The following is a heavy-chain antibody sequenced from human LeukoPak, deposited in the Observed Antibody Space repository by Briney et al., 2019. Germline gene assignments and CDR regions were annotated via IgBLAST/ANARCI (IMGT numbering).Heavy chain of an antibody. J-gene: IGHJ5*02. V-gene: IGHV1-2*02. D-gene: IGHD3-10*01. CDR1: GYTFTDYY. Sequence: ASVKVSCKASGYTFTDYYMHWVRQAPGQGLEWMGWINPNSGGTNYAQRFQGRVTMTRDTSINTVYMELSRLRSDDTAVYYCARDIAWFGDPGFDPWGQGTLVTVSS. CDR3: ARDIAWFGDPGFDP. CDR2: INPNSGGT.